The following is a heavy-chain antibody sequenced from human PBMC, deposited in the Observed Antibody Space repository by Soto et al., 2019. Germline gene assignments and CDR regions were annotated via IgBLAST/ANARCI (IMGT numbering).Heavy chain of an antibody. CDR2: IIPILGIA. D-gene: IGHD1-1*01. V-gene: IGHV1-69*04. CDR1: GGTFSSYT. J-gene: IGHJ5*02. CDR3: ARDLGRKQLERLSSTKDNWFDP. Sequence: ASVKVSCKASGGTFSSYTISWVRQAPGQGLEWMGRIIPILGIANYAQKFQGRVTITADKSTSTAYMELSSLRSEDTAVYYCARDLGRKQLERLSSTKDNWFDPWGQGTLVTVSS.